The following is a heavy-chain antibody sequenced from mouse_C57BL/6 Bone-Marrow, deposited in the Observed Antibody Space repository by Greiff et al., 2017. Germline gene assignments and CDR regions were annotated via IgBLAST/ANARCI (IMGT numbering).Heavy chain of an antibody. J-gene: IGHJ4*01. V-gene: IGHV1-15*01. D-gene: IGHD2-5*01. Sequence: QVQLQQSGAELVRPGASVTLSCKASGYTFTDYEMHWVKQTPVHGLEWIGAIDPETGGTAYNQKFKGKAILTADKSSSTAYMELRSLTSEDSAVYYCTRLSYSNYVDYAMDYWGQGTSVTVSS. CDR3: TRLSYSNYVDYAMDY. CDR2: IDPETGGT. CDR1: GYTFTDYE.